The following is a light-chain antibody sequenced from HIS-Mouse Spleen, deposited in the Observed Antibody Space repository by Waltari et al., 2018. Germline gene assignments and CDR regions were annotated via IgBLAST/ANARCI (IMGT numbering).Light chain of an antibody. J-gene: IGLJ2*01. CDR2: EDS. V-gene: IGLV3-10*01. CDR3: YSTDSSGNHRV. CDR1: ALPNQY. Sequence: SYELTQPPSVSVSPGQTARITCSGDALPNQYAYWYQQQSGQAPVLVIYEDSKRPSGIPERFSGSSSGTMATLTISGAQVEDEADYYCYSTDSSGNHRVFGGGTKLTVL.